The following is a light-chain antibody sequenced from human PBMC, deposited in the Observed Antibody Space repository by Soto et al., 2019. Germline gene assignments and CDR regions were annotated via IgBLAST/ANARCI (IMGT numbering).Light chain of an antibody. CDR1: SSDVGSYNL. Sequence: QSVLTQPASVSGSPGQSITISCTGTSSDVGSYNLVSWYQHHPGKAPKLMIYEGTKRPSGVSNRFSASKSGNTASLTIFGLQAEDEADYYCCSYAGSSASYVFGTGTKVTVL. V-gene: IGLV2-23*01. CDR3: CSYAGSSASYV. J-gene: IGLJ1*01. CDR2: EGT.